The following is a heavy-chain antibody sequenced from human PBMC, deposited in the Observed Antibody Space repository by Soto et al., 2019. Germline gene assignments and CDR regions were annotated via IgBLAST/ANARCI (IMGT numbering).Heavy chain of an antibody. V-gene: IGHV5-10-1*01. CDR3: ATASIAARHYYYGMDV. J-gene: IGHJ6*02. Sequence: GESLKISCKGSGYSSTSYWISWVRQMPWKGLEWMGRIDPSDSYTNYSPSLQGHVTISADKSISTAYLQWSSLKASDTAMYYCATASIAARHYYYGMDVWGQGTTVTVSS. D-gene: IGHD6-6*01. CDR1: GYSSTSYW. CDR2: IDPSDSYT.